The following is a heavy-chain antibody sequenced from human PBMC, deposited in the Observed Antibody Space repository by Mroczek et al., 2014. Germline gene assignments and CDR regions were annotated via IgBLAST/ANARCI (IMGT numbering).Heavy chain of an antibody. D-gene: IGHD3-16*01. CDR3: ARGRMITFGGVMEDDAFDI. V-gene: IGHV1-8*01. Sequence: VQLVESGAEVKKPGASVKVSCKASGYTFTSYDINWVRQATGQGLEWMGWMNPNSGNTGYAQKFQGRVTMTRNTSISTAYMELSSLRSEDTAVYYCARGRMITFGGVMEDDAFDIWGQGTMVTVSS. CDR2: MNPNSGNT. CDR1: GYTFTSYD. J-gene: IGHJ3*02.